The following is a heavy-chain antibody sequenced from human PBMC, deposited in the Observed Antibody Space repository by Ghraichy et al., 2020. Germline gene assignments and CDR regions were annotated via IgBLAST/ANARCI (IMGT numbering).Heavy chain of an antibody. CDR3: ARDRGRTGLLDY. V-gene: IGHV4-59*01. CDR2: IYYSGST. J-gene: IGHJ4*02. Sequence: SETLSLTCSVSGGSISSYYWSWIRQPPGKGLEWIGYIYYSGSTNYNPSLKSRVTISVDTSKNQFSLKLSSVTAADTAVYYCARDRGRTGLLDYWGQGTLVTVTS. D-gene: IGHD3-10*01. CDR1: GGSISSYY.